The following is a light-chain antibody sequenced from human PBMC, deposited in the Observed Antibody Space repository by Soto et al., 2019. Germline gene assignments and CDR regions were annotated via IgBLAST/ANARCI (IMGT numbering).Light chain of an antibody. Sequence: EIVLTQSPGTLSLSPGERATLSCRASLSVRNSALAWYQQKPGQTPRLLIYGASTRATGIPDRFSGSGSGTNFPPPLTELETKDFAVFYCQQYGTPPRGLTFGGGTRVEIK. J-gene: IGKJ4*01. CDR3: QQYGTPPRGLT. V-gene: IGKV3-20*01. CDR1: LSVRNSA. CDR2: GAS.